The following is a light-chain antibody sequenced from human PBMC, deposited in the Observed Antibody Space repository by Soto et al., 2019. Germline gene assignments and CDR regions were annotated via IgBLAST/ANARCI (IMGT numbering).Light chain of an antibody. CDR1: SGHSSYI. Sequence: QLVLTQSSSASASLGSSVKLTCTLSSGHSSYIIAWHQQQPGKAPRYLMKLEGSGSYNKGSGVPDRFSGSSSGADRYLTISNLLFEDEADYYCDTWDSNTNWVFGGGTKVTVL. CDR3: DTWDSNTNWV. CDR2: LEGSGSY. V-gene: IGLV4-60*02. J-gene: IGLJ3*02.